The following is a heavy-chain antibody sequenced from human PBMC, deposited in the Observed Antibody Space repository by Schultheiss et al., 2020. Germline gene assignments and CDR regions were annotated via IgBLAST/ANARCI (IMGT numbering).Heavy chain of an antibody. D-gene: IGHD3-22*01. Sequence: ASVKVSCKASGYMFTGYYIHWVRQAPGQGLEWLGRINPNSGGTNYAQKFQGRVTITRDTSASTAYMELSSLRSEDTAVYYCASRRYYDSSGYRLAGAFDIWGQGTMVTVSS. V-gene: IGHV1-2*06. J-gene: IGHJ3*02. CDR1: GYMFTGYY. CDR2: INPNSGGT. CDR3: ASRRYYDSSGYRLAGAFDI.